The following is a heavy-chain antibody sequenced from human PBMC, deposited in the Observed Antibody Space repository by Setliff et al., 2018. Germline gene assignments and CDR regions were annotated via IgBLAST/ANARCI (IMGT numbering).Heavy chain of an antibody. CDR3: GRAGKPYAIHV. Sequence: GGSLRLSCGASGFTYNNCWVSWVRQAPGKGLEWLASVKQDGNGEHYVDSVRGRFTISRDNAKNSLFLQMTSLRAEDTAIYYCGRAGKPYAIHVWGQGTMVTVSS. CDR1: GFTYNNCW. CDR2: VKQDGNGE. V-gene: IGHV3-7*04. J-gene: IGHJ3*01.